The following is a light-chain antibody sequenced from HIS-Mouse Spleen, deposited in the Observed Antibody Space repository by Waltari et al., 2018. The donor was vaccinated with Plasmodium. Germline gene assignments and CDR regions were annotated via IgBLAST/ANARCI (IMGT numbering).Light chain of an antibody. Sequence: SYELTQPPSVSVSPGQTASITGSGDKLGDKYACWYQKKPGQSPVLVIYQDSKRPSGIPERFSGSNSGNTATLTISGTQAMDEADYYCQAWDSSTVVFGGGTKLTVL. CDR3: QAWDSSTVV. J-gene: IGLJ2*01. CDR2: QDS. CDR1: KLGDKY. V-gene: IGLV3-1*01.